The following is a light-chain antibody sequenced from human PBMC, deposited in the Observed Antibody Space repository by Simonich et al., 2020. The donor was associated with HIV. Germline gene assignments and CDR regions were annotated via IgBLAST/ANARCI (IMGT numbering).Light chain of an antibody. V-gene: IGKV3D-20*02. CDR2: DAS. Sequence: ELVLTQSPGTLSLSPGKRATLSCRASQSVSSSYLAWYQQKPGLAPRLLIYDASSRATGIPDRFSGSGSGTEFTLTINRMQSEDFAVYYCQQRSNWPLFGGGTKVEIK. CDR3: QQRSNWPL. CDR1: QSVSSSY. J-gene: IGKJ4*01.